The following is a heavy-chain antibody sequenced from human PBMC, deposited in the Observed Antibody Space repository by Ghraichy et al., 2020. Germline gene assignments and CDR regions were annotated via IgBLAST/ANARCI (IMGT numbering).Heavy chain of an antibody. CDR2: IYPGGSA. Sequence: SETLSLTCAVDGAFGGYYRSWIRQSPGKGLEWIGEIYPGGSASYNPSLRSRVTISVDASRRQFSLRVTSVTAADTTTYYCARGRYCGGGGCYPRPSSFDSWGQGTLVTVSS. CDR3: ARGRYCGGGGCYPRPSSFDS. CDR1: GAFGGYY. V-gene: IGHV4-34*01. D-gene: IGHD2-15*01. J-gene: IGHJ4*02.